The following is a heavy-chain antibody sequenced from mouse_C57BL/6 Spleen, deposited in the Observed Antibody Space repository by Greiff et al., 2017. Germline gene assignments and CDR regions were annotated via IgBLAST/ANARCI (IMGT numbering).Heavy chain of an antibody. CDR2: IYPSDSET. J-gene: IGHJ4*01. Sequence: QVQLLQSVAELVSPGSSVKLSSKPSGYTFPSYCTDLVKQRPGQGLEWIGNIYPSDSETHYNRKFKDKATLTVDKSSSTAYMQLSSLTSEDSAVYYCARYYYGNHYAMDYWGQGDSVTVSS. D-gene: IGHD2-1*01. CDR3: ARYYYGNHYAMDY. V-gene: IGHV1-61*01. CDR1: GYTFPSYC.